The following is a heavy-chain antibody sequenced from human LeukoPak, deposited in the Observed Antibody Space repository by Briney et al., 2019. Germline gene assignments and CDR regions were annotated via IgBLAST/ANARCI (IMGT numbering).Heavy chain of an antibody. CDR1: GGSISSGAYY. CDR3: ARAVLTPSGYVWHFDL. J-gene: IGHJ2*01. CDR2: NT. V-gene: IGHV4-31*03. Sequence: SQTLSLTCTVSGGSISSGAYYWRWIRQHPGKGLEWIGYNTYYNPSLKRRVTISLDTSKNQFSLRLTSVTAADTAVYHCARAVLTPSGYVWHFDLWGRGALVTVSS. D-gene: IGHD3-3*01.